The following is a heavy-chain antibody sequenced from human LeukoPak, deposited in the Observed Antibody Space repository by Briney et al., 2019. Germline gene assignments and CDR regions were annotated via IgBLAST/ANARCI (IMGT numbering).Heavy chain of an antibody. D-gene: IGHD3-3*01. CDR2: ISWDGGST. Sequence: GGSLRLSYAASGFTFDDYTMHWVRQAPGKGLEWVSLISWDGGSTYYADSVKGRFTISRDNSKNSLYLQMNSLRTEDTTLYYCAKATGFGDDFWSGSFDYWGQGTLVTVSS. CDR3: AKATGFGDDFWSGSFDY. CDR1: GFTFDDYT. V-gene: IGHV3-43*01. J-gene: IGHJ4*02.